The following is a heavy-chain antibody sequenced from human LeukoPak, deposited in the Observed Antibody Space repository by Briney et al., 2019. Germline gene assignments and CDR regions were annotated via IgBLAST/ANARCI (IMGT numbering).Heavy chain of an antibody. D-gene: IGHD2-15*01. CDR1: GYTFTGYY. J-gene: IGHJ6*03. V-gene: IGHV1-2*02. CDR3: ARGVVVVYYYYYYMDV. Sequence: ASVKVSCKASGYTFTGYYMHWVRQAPGQGLEWMGWINPNSGGTNYAQKFQGRVTMTRGTSISTAYMELSRLRSDDTAVYYCARGVVVVYYYYYYMDVWGKGTTVTVSS. CDR2: INPNSGGT.